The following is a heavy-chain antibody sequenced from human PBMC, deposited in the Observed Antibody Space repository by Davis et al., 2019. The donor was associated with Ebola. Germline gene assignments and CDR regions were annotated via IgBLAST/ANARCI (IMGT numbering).Heavy chain of an antibody. V-gene: IGHV5-51*01. CDR2: IYPGDSDT. CDR3: ARRRGIAVAGTYFDY. Sequence: GESLKISCKGSGYSFTSYWIGWVRQMPGKGLEWMGIIYPGDSDTRYSPSFQGQVTISADKSISTAYLQWSSLKASDTAMYYCARRRGIAVAGTYFDYWGQGTLVTVSS. CDR1: GYSFTSYW. J-gene: IGHJ4*02. D-gene: IGHD6-19*01.